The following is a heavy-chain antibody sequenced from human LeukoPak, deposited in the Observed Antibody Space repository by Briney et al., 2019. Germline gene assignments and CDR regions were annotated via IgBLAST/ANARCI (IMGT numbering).Heavy chain of an antibody. CDR1: GFTFHTYS. CDR3: ARVAYDILTGYRYDY. D-gene: IGHD3-9*01. CDR2: ISTSSSTI. V-gene: IGHV3-48*01. Sequence: PGGSLRLSCAASGFTFHTYSMNWVRQAPGKGLEWVSYISTSSSTIYYADSVKGRFTISRDNAKNSLYLQMNSLRAEDTAVYYCARVAYDILTGYRYDYWGQGTLVTVSS. J-gene: IGHJ4*02.